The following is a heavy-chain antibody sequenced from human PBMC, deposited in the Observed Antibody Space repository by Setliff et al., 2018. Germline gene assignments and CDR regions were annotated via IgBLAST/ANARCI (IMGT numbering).Heavy chain of an antibody. D-gene: IGHD3-10*01. J-gene: IGHJ4*02. CDR1: GYTFTAYD. Sequence: ASVKVSCKASGYTFTAYDIVLVRQATGQGLAWMGWMNPNSGRTGYPQKFQGRVTMTRNTSISTAYMEVSSLRSEDTAVYYWARGLGDYYYESGRFPILGYWGQGTLVTVSS. V-gene: IGHV1-8*02. CDR3: ARGLGDYYYESGRFPILGY. CDR2: MNPNSGRT.